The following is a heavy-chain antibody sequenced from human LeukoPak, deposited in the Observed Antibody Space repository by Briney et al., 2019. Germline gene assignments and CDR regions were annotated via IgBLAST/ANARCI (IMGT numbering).Heavy chain of an antibody. CDR1: GYTFSSYD. J-gene: IGHJ4*02. V-gene: IGHV1-8*03. D-gene: IGHD2-2*01. CDR2: MNPKTGNT. Sequence: ASVKVSCKASGYTFSSYDINWVRQAAGQGLEGMGWMNPKTGNTGFSQKFQGRVTITRDTSISTAYMELSRLTSEDTGVYYCTRGLPRDGLVVIAAANEYWGQGSLVTVSS. CDR3: TRGLPRDGLVVIAAANEY.